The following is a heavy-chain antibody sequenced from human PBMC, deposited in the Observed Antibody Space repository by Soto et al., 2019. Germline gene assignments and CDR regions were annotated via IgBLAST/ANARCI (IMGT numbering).Heavy chain of an antibody. V-gene: IGHV4-61*01. J-gene: IGHJ4*02. CDR2: IYYSGST. Sequence: SETLSLTCTVSGGSVSSGSYYWSWIRQPPGKGLEWIGYIYYSGSTNYNPSLKSRVTISVNTSKNQFSLKLSSVTAADTAKYFCAREGNLGRWLQPLDFWGQGTLVT. D-gene: IGHD5-12*01. CDR3: AREGNLGRWLQPLDF. CDR1: GGSVSSGSYY.